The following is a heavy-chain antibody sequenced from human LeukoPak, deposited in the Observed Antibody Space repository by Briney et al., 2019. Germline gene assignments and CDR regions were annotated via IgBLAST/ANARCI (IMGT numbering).Heavy chain of an antibody. V-gene: IGHV1-58*02. CDR3: AAETYIQGCCNFDV. J-gene: IGHJ3*01. Sequence: GASVKVSCKTSGLTFSTSAIQWVRQARGQSLEWMGWIVVGNGNTRYAQKLQERLTITRDMSTSTAYMELSSLRSEDTAVYHCAAETYIQGCCNFDVWGQGTLITVSS. CDR1: GLTFSTSA. D-gene: IGHD2/OR15-2a*01. CDR2: IVVGNGNT.